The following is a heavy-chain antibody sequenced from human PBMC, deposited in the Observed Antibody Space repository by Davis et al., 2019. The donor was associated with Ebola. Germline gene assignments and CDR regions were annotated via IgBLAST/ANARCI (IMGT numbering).Heavy chain of an antibody. V-gene: IGHV3-7*01. CDR1: GFTFSTYW. CDR2: IKQDGSEK. D-gene: IGHD3-10*01. CDR3: AHIGVTQNVFEI. Sequence: PGGSLRLSCAASGFTFSTYWMSWVRQAPGKGLEWVANIKQDGSEKYYVDSVKGRFTISRDSAKNSLYLQMNSLRAEDTAVYYCAHIGVTQNVFEIWGQGTMVTVSS. J-gene: IGHJ3*02.